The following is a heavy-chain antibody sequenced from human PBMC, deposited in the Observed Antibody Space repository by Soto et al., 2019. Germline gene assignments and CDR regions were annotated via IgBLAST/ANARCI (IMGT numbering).Heavy chain of an antibody. Sequence: GGSLRLSCAASGCTFSSYAMHWVRQAPGKGLEWVAVISYDGSNKYYADSVKGRFTISRDNSKNTLYLQMNSLRAEDTAVYYCAASASAVEPFDYWGQGTLVTVSS. V-gene: IGHV3-30-3*01. D-gene: IGHD3-3*01. CDR3: AASASAVEPFDY. J-gene: IGHJ4*02. CDR1: GCTFSSYA. CDR2: ISYDGSNK.